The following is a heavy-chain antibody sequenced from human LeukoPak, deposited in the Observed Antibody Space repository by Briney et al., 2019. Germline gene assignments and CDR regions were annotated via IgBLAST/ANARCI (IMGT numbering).Heavy chain of an antibody. D-gene: IGHD3-22*01. CDR3: ASSHDSSGND. Sequence: PGGSLRLSCVASGISFSSYRMAWVRQAPGKGLEWVANIKYDGTHKFYADSVKGRFTISRDNAKNSLFLEMNSLRADDTAVYFCASSHDSSGNDWGQGTLVTVSS. CDR1: GISFSSYR. J-gene: IGHJ4*02. CDR2: IKYDGTHK. V-gene: IGHV3-7*01.